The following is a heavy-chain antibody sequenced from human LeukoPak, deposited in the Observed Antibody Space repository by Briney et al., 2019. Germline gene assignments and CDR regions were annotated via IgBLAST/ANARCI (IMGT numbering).Heavy chain of an antibody. CDR2: ISYDGSNK. D-gene: IGHD6-19*01. CDR1: GFTLSSYA. J-gene: IGHJ3*02. CDR3: ARDRYSSGSFDAFDI. V-gene: IGHV3-30-3*01. Sequence: PGRSLRLFCAPSGFTLSSYAMHWVRQAPGKGPQWVAVISYDGSNKYYADSVKGRFTISRDNSKNTLYLQMNSLRAEDTAVYYCARDRYSSGSFDAFDIWGQGTMVTVSS.